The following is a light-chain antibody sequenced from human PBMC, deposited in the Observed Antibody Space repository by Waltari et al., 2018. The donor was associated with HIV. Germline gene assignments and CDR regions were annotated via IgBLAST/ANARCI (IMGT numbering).Light chain of an antibody. Sequence: DIQLTQSPAVLSASVGDRVTIAWRASQTTSSYLAWYQQKPGKAPKLLIYAGSTLQSGVPSRFSGSGSGTEFTLTISSLQPEDFATYDCQQLNTYPVTFGPGTRVEIK. CDR1: QTTSSY. V-gene: IGKV1-9*01. CDR3: QQLNTYPVT. CDR2: AGS. J-gene: IGKJ3*01.